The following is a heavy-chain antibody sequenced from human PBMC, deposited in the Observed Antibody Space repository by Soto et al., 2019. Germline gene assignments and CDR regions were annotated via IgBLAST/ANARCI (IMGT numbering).Heavy chain of an antibody. CDR3: ARDPGPYCSSTSCYTDYGMDV. J-gene: IGHJ6*02. CDR1: GFTFSDHY. V-gene: IGHV3-72*01. Sequence: PGGSLRPSCAASGFTFSDHYMDWVRQAPGKGLEWVGRTRNKANSYTTEYAASVKGRFTISRDDSKNSLYLQMNSLKTEDTAVYYCARDPGPYCSSTSCYTDYGMDVWGQGTTVTVSS. CDR2: TRNKANSYTT. D-gene: IGHD2-2*02.